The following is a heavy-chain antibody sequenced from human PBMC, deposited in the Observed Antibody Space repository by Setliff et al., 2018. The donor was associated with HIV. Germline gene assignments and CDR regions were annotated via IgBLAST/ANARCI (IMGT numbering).Heavy chain of an antibody. CDR2: ISSSGTTI. D-gene: IGHD3-3*01. V-gene: IGHV3-48*03. J-gene: IGHJ4*02. Sequence: GGSLRLSCAVSGFTFSSYEMNWVRQAPGKGLEWVSYISSSGTTIYYADSVKGRFTISRDNVKNSLYLQMNSLRAEDTAVYYCVRDRETVSISGVAVPYFDYWGQGTQVTVS. CDR1: GFTFSSYE. CDR3: VRDRETVSISGVAVPYFDY.